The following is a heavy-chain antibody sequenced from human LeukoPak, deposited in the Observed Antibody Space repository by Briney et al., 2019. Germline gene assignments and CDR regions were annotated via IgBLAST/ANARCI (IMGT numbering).Heavy chain of an antibody. Sequence: ASVKVSCKASGYSFTCYYTHWVRQAPGQGLEWMGWINPNSGGTNYAQKFQGRVTMTRDTSISTAYMELSRLRSDDTAVYYCARDYCSSTSCSIFDYWGQGTLVTVSS. CDR2: INPNSGGT. J-gene: IGHJ4*02. D-gene: IGHD2-2*01. CDR3: ARDYCSSTSCSIFDY. CDR1: GYSFTCYY. V-gene: IGHV1-2*02.